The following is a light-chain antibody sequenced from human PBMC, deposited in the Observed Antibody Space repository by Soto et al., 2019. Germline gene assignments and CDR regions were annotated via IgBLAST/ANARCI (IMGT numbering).Light chain of an antibody. Sequence: EFVLTQSPGTLSLSPGARAPLSCRASQTVRNNYLAWYQQNPGQAPRLLIYGASTRATGIPARFSGSGSGTKFTLTISSLQSEDFAVYYCQQSGTFGQGTKVDIK. CDR1: QTVRNN. V-gene: IGKV3-15*01. CDR3: QQSGT. J-gene: IGKJ1*01. CDR2: GAS.